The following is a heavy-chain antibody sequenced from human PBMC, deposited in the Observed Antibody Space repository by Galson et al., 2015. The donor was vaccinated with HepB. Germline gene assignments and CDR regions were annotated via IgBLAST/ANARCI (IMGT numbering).Heavy chain of an antibody. D-gene: IGHD3-3*01. V-gene: IGHV3-21*01. CDR3: VRDRTNYEFWSGYNFLGPWFDT. CDR2: ISSSSSYK. J-gene: IGHJ5*02. CDR1: GFTFSTNS. Sequence: SLRLSCAASGFTFSTNSMNWVRQAPGKGLEWVSSISSSSSYKYYADSVKGRFTISRDNAKNSLYLQMNRLRAEDTAVYYCVRDRTNYEFWSGYNFLGPWFDTWGQGSLVTVSS.